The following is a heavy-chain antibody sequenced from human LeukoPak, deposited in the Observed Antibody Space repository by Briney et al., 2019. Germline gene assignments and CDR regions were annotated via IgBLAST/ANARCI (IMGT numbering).Heavy chain of an antibody. D-gene: IGHD4-17*01. CDR2: IYYSGST. J-gene: IGHJ4*02. CDR3: ARRFIPGTIDY. CDR1: GGSFSAYY. Sequence: PSETLSLTCAVYGGSFSAYYWSWIRQPPGKGLEWIGYIYYSGSTNYNPSLKSRVTISVDTSKNQFSLKLSSVTAADTAVYYCARRFIPGTIDYWGQGTLVTVSS. V-gene: IGHV4-59*08.